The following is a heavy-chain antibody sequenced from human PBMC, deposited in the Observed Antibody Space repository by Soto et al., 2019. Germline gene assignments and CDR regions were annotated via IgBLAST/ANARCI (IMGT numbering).Heavy chain of an antibody. V-gene: IGHV4-59*01. CDR2: IYYSGST. Sequence: SETLSLTCTVSGGSISSYYWSWIRQPPGKGLEWIGYIYYSGSTNYNPSLKSRVTIPVDTSKNQFSLKLSSVTAADTAVYYCARDLQDSSGYYPNWFDPWGQGTLVTVSS. CDR1: GGSISSYY. CDR3: ARDLQDSSGYYPNWFDP. J-gene: IGHJ5*02. D-gene: IGHD3-22*01.